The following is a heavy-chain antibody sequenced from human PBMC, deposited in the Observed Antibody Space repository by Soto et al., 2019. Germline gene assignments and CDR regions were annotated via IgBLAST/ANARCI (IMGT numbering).Heavy chain of an antibody. V-gene: IGHV3-15*01. CDR1: GFTFSNAW. J-gene: IGHJ4*02. Sequence: EVQLVESGGGLVKPGGSRRLSCAASGFTFSNAWMSWVRQAPGKGLEWVGRIKSKTDGGTTDYAARVKGRFTISRDDSKNTLYLQMDSLKTEDTAVYYCTTDTHDYSNSFDYWGQGTLVTVSS. CDR2: IKSKTDGGTT. CDR3: TTDTHDYSNSFDY. D-gene: IGHD4-4*01.